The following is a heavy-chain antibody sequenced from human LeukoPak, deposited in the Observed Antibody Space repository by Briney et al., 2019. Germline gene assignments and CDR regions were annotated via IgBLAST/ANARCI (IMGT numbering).Heavy chain of an antibody. Sequence: GGSLRHSCAASGFTFSNAWMSWVRQAPGKGLEWVGRIKSKTDGGTTDYAAPVKGRFTISRDDSKNTLYLQMNSLKTEDTAVYYCTTDGPTIIDAFDIWGQGTMVTVSS. V-gene: IGHV3-15*01. CDR2: IKSKTDGGTT. D-gene: IGHD3-10*01. CDR3: TTDGPTIIDAFDI. J-gene: IGHJ3*02. CDR1: GFTFSNAW.